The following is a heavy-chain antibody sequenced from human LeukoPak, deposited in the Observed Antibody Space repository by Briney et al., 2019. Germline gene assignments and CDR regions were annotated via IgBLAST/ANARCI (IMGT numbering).Heavy chain of an antibody. J-gene: IGHJ4*02. V-gene: IGHV4-59*08. D-gene: IGHD3-10*01. CDR2: IYYSGST. CDR1: GGSISSYY. CDR3: ASNYYGSGSLDY. Sequence: PSETLSLTCTVSGGSISSYYWSWIRHPPGKGLELIGYIYYSGSTNYNPSLKSRVTISVDTSNNQFSLKLSSVTAADTAVYYCASNYYGSGSLDYWGQGNLVTVSS.